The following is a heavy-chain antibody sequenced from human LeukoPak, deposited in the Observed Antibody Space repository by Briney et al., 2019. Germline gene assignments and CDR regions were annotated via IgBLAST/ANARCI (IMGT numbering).Heavy chain of an antibody. D-gene: IGHD1-26*01. V-gene: IGHV4-31*03. J-gene: IGHJ4*02. CDR1: GGSISSGGYY. CDR3: ARVGGGSYGYYFDY. CDR2: IYYSVST. Sequence: SQTLSLTCTVSGGSISSGGYYWSWIRQHPGKGLEWIGYIYYSVSTYYNPSLKSRVTISVDKSKNQFSLKLSSVTAADTAVYYCARVGGGSYGYYFDYWGQGTLVTVSS.